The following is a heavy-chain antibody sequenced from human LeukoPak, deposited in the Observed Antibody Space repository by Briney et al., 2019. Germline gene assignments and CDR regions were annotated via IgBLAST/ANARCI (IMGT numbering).Heavy chain of an antibody. V-gene: IGHV4-59*01. CDR3: ARESAYSGWLDY. CDR2: IHYRGST. D-gene: IGHD6-19*01. Sequence: SETLSLTCTVSGGSISGYYWSWIRQPPGKGLEWIAYIHYRGSTDYNPSLNSRVTISVDTSKNQFSLKLNSVTAADTAVYYCARESAYSGWLDYWGQGTLLTVSS. J-gene: IGHJ4*02. CDR1: GGSISGYY.